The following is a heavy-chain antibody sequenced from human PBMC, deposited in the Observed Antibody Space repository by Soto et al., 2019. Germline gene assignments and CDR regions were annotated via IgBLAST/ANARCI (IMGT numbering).Heavy chain of an antibody. CDR3: VSGTPTRGLDI. CDR2: INSRGTST. J-gene: IGHJ6*02. CDR1: GFRFSDYP. Sequence: QAGGSLSLSCVGSGFRFSDYPLNWVRKAPGQGLEWVANINSRGTSTNYVDSVRGRFFTSRDSTRNSLYLNMDSLRVEDTATYYCVSGTPTRGLDIWGRGTTVPV. V-gene: IGHV3-7*03. D-gene: IGHD1-7*01.